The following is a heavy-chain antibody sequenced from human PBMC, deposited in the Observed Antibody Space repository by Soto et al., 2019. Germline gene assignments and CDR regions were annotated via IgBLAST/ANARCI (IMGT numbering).Heavy chain of an antibody. D-gene: IGHD2-15*01. CDR3: VVAAHPYYFDY. V-gene: IGHV1-18*01. Sequence: QVKLVQSGAEVKKPGASVKVSCKASGYTFTSYVISWVRQAPGQGLEWMGGISAYNGNTNYAQKLQGRVTMTTDTATSTAYMELRSLRSDDTAVYYCVVAAHPYYFDYWGQGTLVTVSS. CDR2: ISAYNGNT. CDR1: GYTFTSYV. J-gene: IGHJ4*02.